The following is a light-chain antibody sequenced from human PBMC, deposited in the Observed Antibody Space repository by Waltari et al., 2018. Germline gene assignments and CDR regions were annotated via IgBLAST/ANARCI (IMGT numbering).Light chain of an antibody. CDR2: KIS. Sequence: DIVMTQTPLSSPVTLGQPASISCRSSQSLVHGDGNTYLSWLQQRPGQPPRLLLYKISNRLSGVPDRFSGSGAVTDFTLKISKVEAEDVGVYYCMQATQFPHTFGGGTKVEIK. CDR1: QSLVHGDGNTY. V-gene: IGKV2-24*01. CDR3: MQATQFPHT. J-gene: IGKJ4*01.